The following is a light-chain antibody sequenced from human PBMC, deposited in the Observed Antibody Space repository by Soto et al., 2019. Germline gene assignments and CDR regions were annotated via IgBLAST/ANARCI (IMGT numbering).Light chain of an antibody. CDR2: DTF. Sequence: EIVLTQSPAILSVSPGERATLSCRASQSVTSNLAWYRQRPGQAPRLLIYDTFRRATGVPARFSGSGSGTEFTLTISSLQSEDFAVYYCQQYSDWPPWTFGQGTKVDIK. V-gene: IGKV3-15*01. CDR3: QQYSDWPPWT. J-gene: IGKJ1*01. CDR1: QSVTSN.